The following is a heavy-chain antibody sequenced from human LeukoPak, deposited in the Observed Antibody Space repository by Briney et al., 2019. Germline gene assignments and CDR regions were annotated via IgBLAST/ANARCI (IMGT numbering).Heavy chain of an antibody. J-gene: IGHJ5*02. CDR2: IEQDGSEK. CDR3: ARGHVWFDP. Sequence: GGSLRLSCAASGFTFSNYGMTWVRQAPGKGLEWVANIEQDGSEKYYVDSVKGRFTISRDNAKNSLYLQMNSLRAEDMAVYYCARGHVWFDPWGQGTLVTVSS. CDR1: GFTFSNYG. V-gene: IGHV3-7*05.